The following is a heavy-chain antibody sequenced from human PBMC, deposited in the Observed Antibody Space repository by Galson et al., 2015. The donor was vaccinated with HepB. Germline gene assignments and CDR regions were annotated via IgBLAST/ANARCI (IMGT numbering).Heavy chain of an antibody. D-gene: IGHD5-12*01. J-gene: IGHJ4*02. CDR2: IKSDGSVT. V-gene: IGHV3-74*01. CDR1: GFTLSGYW. Sequence: SLRLSCAASGFTLSGYWMHWVRQAPGKGLVWVSRIKSDGSVTNYADSVKGRFTISRDNAKNSLYLQMNSLRAEDTAVYYCARDGSTSYYFDYWGQGTLVTVSS. CDR3: ARDGSTSYYFDY.